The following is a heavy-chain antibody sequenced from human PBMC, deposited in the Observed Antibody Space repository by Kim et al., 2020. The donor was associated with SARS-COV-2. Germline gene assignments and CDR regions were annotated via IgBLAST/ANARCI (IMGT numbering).Heavy chain of an antibody. J-gene: IGHJ3*02. CDR2: MNPNSGNT. Sequence: ASVKVSCKASGYTFTSYDINWVRQATGQGLEWMGWMNPNSGNTGYAQKFQGRVTMTGNTSISTAYMELSSLRSEDTAVYYCARGGIAADGDAFDIWGQGTIVTVSS. D-gene: IGHD6-13*01. V-gene: IGHV1-8*01. CDR1: GYTFTSYD. CDR3: ARGGIAADGDAFDI.